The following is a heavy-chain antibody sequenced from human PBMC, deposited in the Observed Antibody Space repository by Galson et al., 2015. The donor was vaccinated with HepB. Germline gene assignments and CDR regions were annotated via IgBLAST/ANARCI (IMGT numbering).Heavy chain of an antibody. V-gene: IGHV3-66*01. D-gene: IGHD3-10*01. CDR2: IYSGGST. CDR3: ARESMVRGVNQDY. CDR1: GFTVSSNY. J-gene: IGHJ4*02. Sequence: SLRLSCAASGFTVSSNYMSWVRQAPGKGLEWVSVIYSGGSTYYADSVKGRFTISRDNSKNTLYLQMNSLRAEDTAVYYCARESMVRGVNQDYWGQGTLVTVSS.